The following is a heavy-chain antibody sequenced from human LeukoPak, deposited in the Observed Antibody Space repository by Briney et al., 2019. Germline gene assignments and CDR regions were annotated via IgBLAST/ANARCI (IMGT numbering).Heavy chain of an antibody. CDR3: ARVRSSSWYRIFDY. J-gene: IGHJ4*02. V-gene: IGHV3-53*01. CDR1: GFTVSSNY. CDR2: IYSGGST. D-gene: IGHD6-13*01. Sequence: GGSLRLSCAASGFTVSSNYMSCVRQAPGKGLEWVSVIYSGGSTYYADSVKGRFTISRDNSKNTLYLQMNSLRAEDTAVYYCARVRSSSWYRIFDYWGQGTLVTVSS.